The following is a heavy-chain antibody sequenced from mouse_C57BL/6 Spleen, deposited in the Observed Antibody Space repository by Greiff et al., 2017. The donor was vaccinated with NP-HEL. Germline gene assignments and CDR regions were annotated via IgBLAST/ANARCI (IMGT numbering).Heavy chain of an antibody. V-gene: IGHV1-82*01. J-gene: IGHJ3*01. D-gene: IGHD2-3*01. Sequence: QVQLKESGPELVKPGASVKISCKASGYAFSSSWMNWVKQRPGKGLEWIGRIYPGDGDTNYNGKFKGKATLTADKSSSTAYMQLSSLTSEDSAVYFCAREERLLPFACWGQGTLVTVSA. CDR2: IYPGDGDT. CDR3: AREERLLPFAC. CDR1: GYAFSSSW.